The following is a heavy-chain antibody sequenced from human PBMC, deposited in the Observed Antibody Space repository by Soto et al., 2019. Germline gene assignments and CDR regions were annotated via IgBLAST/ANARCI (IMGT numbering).Heavy chain of an antibody. J-gene: IGHJ4*02. CDR3: AKSYYDFWSGYDYFDY. CDR1: GFTFSSYA. V-gene: IGHV3-23*01. D-gene: IGHD3-3*01. CDR2: ISGSGGST. Sequence: GGSLRLSCAASGFTFSSYAMSWVRQASGKGLEWVSAISGSGGSTYYADSVKGRFTISRDNSKNTLYLQMNSLRAEDTAVYYCAKSYYDFWSGYDYFDYWGQGTLVTVSS.